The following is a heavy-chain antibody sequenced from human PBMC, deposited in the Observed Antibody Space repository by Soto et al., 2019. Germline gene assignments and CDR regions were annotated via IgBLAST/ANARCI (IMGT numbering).Heavy chain of an antibody. J-gene: IGHJ4*02. CDR3: ARHGRGVGARPLDY. V-gene: IGHV2-26*01. Sequence: QVTLKESGPVLVKPTETLTLTCTVSGFSLSNARMGVTWIRQPPGKALEWLAHIFSNDEKSYSTSLKSRLTLPMDTSKSHVVLTMTNMDPVDTATYYCARHGRGVGARPLDYWGQGTLVTVSS. D-gene: IGHD1-26*01. CDR2: IFSNDEK. CDR1: GFSLSNARMG.